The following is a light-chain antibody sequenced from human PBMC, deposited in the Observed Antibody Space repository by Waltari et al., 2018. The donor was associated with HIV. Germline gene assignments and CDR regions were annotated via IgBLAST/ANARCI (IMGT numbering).Light chain of an antibody. V-gene: IGKV3-20*01. CDR3: QQYGSSPLT. CDR1: ESVRSSY. CDR2: HTS. Sequence: EIVLTQSPGTLSLSPGERATLSCRASESVRSSYLAWYQQKRGQAPRLLIFHTSTRATGIPDRFGGSGSGTDFTLAISRVEAEDFAVYYCQQYGSSPLTFGQGTKLEIK. J-gene: IGKJ2*01.